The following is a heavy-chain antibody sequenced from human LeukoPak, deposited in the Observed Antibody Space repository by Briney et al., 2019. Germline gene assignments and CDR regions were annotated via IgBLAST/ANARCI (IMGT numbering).Heavy chain of an antibody. CDR2: ISSSGSTI. V-gene: IGHV3-48*03. Sequence: GRSLRLSCAASGFTFSSYEMNWVRQAPGKGLEWVSYISSSGSTIYYADSVKGRFTISRDNAKNSLYLQMNSLRAEDTAVYYCARIPGYGSGRYPLDYWGQGTLVTVSS. CDR3: ARIPGYGSGRYPLDY. J-gene: IGHJ4*02. D-gene: IGHD3-10*01. CDR1: GFTFSSYE.